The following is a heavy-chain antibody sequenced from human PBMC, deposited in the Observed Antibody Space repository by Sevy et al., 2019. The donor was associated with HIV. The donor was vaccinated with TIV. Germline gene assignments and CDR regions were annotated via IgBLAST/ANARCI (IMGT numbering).Heavy chain of an antibody. Sequence: GGSLRLSCAASGITLTPYWMHGVRQVPRKGLVWVSRINSDRSSTSYAESVKGRFTISRDNGKNTLYLQMKSLRVEDTAVYFCSRGLYYYDMRGHQEPGDYWGQGVLVTVSS. CDR2: INSDRSST. V-gene: IGHV3-74*01. CDR3: SRGLYYYDMRGHQEPGDY. J-gene: IGHJ4*02. D-gene: IGHD3-22*01. CDR1: GITLTPYW.